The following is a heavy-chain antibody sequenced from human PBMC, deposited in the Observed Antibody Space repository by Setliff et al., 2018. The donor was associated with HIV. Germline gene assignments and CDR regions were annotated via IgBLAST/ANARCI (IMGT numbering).Heavy chain of an antibody. D-gene: IGHD3-22*01. V-gene: IGHV1-2*02. CDR2: INPNNGGT. Sequence: GASVKVSCKASGYTFTGYYMHWVRQAPGQGLEWMGWINPNNGGTNYAQKFQGRVTMTRDTSISTAYTELSRLRSDDTAVYYCARDYYDSSGYISFPGLPDYWGQGTLVTVSS. J-gene: IGHJ4*02. CDR3: ARDYYDSSGYISFPGLPDY. CDR1: GYTFTGYY.